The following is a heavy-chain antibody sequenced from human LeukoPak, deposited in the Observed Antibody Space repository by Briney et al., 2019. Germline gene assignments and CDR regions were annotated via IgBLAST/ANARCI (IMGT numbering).Heavy chain of an antibody. V-gene: IGHV3-23*01. Sequence: GGSLRLSCAASGFTFSSYAMSWVRQAPGKGLEWVSAISGSGGSTYYADSVKGRFTISRDNSKNTLYLQMNSLRAEDTAVYYCAKEAPYGSGSYYPGHYFDYWGQGTLVTVSS. D-gene: IGHD3-10*01. CDR2: ISGSGGST. CDR1: GFTFSSYA. CDR3: AKEAPYGSGSYYPGHYFDY. J-gene: IGHJ4*02.